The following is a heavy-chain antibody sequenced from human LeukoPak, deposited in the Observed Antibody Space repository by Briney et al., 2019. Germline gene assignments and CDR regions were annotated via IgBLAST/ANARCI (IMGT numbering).Heavy chain of an antibody. CDR3: ARRRGAAAGRFDY. CDR2: MNPNSGNT. D-gene: IGHD6-13*01. V-gene: IGHV1-8*01. Sequence: ASVKVSCKASGYTFTSYDINWVRQATGQGLEWMGWMNPNSGNTGYAQKFQGRVTMTRNSSRSTAYMELSSLRSEDTAVYYCARRRGAAAGRFDYWGQGTLVTVSS. J-gene: IGHJ4*02. CDR1: GYTFTSYD.